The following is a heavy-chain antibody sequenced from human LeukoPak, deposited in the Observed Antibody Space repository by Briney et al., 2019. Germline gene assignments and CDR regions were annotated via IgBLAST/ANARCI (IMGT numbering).Heavy chain of an antibody. J-gene: IGHJ4*02. CDR2: FDPEDGET. V-gene: IGHV1-24*01. CDR1: GYTLTELS. Sequence: ASVKVSCKVSGYTLTELSMHWVRQAPGKGLEWMGGFDPEDGETIYAQKFQGRVTMTEDTSTDTAYMELSSRRSEDTAVYYCATSSKAYYGDYALIFDYWGQGTLVTVSS. D-gene: IGHD4-17*01. CDR3: ATSSKAYYGDYALIFDY.